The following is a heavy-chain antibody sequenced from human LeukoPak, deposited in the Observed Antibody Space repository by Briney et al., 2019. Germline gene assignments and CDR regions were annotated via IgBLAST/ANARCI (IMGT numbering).Heavy chain of an antibody. CDR2: INPHTVDT. V-gene: IGHV1-2*02. D-gene: IGHD1-1*01. CDR3: ARDHPPPQRLSNWKYNWFDP. CDR1: GYTFTSYD. Sequence: ASVKVSCKASGYTFTSYDINWVRQATGQGLEWMGWINPHTVDTNYAQKFQGRVTMTRDTSISTAYMELSSLISDDTAVYFCARDHPPPQRLSNWKYNWFDPWGQGTLVTVSS. J-gene: IGHJ5*02.